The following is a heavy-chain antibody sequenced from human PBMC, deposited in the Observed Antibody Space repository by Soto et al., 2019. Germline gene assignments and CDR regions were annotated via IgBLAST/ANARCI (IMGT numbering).Heavy chain of an antibody. CDR1: GFTFISYE. Sequence: EVQLVESGGGLVQPGGSLRLSCAASGFTFISYEMNWVRQAPGKGLEWVSYITSSGYTIYYADSVKGRFTISRDNAKNGLCLQMNSLRAEDTGVYYCARTGPRSYPGAFDIWGQGTMVTVSS. CDR3: ARTGPRSYPGAFDI. CDR2: ITSSGYTI. D-gene: IGHD1-26*01. J-gene: IGHJ3*02. V-gene: IGHV3-48*03.